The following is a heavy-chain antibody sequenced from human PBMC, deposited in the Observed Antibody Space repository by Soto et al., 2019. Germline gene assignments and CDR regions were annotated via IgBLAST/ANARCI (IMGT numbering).Heavy chain of an antibody. CDR3: ARHNAYGDYDGEVDY. J-gene: IGHJ4*02. V-gene: IGHV3-53*01. CDR2: IYSGGST. CDR1: GFTVSSNY. D-gene: IGHD4-17*01. Sequence: GGSLRLSCAASGFTVSSNYMSWVRQAPGKGLEWVSVIYSGGSTYYADSVKGRFTISRDNSKHTLYLQMNSLRAEDTAVYYCARHNAYGDYDGEVDYWGQGTLVTVSS.